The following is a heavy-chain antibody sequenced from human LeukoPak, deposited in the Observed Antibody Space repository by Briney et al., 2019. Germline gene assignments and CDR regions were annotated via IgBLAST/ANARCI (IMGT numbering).Heavy chain of an antibody. D-gene: IGHD3-22*01. V-gene: IGHV4-39*07. Sequence: PSETLSLTCTVSGGSISSSSYYWGWIRQPPGKGLEWIGSIYYSGSTYYKSSLESRVTISVDTSKDHFSLKLSSVTAADTAVYYCARASSYDSSGAIHFDYWGQGTLVTVSS. CDR1: GGSISSSSYY. CDR2: IYYSGST. J-gene: IGHJ4*02. CDR3: ARASSYDSSGAIHFDY.